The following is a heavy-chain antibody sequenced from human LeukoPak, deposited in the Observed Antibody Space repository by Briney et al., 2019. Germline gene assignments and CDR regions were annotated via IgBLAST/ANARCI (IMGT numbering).Heavy chain of an antibody. J-gene: IGHJ5*02. CDR2: IYTSGST. CDR3: ARDSRYYYDSTWFDP. Sequence: SETLSLTCTVSGGSISSGSYYWSWIRQPAGKGLEWIGRIYTSGSTNYNPSLKSRVTISVDTSKNQFSLKLSSVTAADTAVYYCARDSRYYYDSTWFDPWGQGTLVTVSS. CDR1: GGSISSGSYY. V-gene: IGHV4-61*02. D-gene: IGHD3-22*01.